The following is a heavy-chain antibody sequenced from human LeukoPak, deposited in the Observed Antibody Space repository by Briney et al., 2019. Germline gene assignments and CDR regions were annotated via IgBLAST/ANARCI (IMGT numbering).Heavy chain of an antibody. V-gene: IGHV4-61*01. Sequence: SETLSLTCTVSGGSISSGSYSWNWIRQPPGKGLEWIGYIYDSGITDYSPSLKSRLTISVDTSNNQFSLSLSSVAAADTAVYYCAGRGHRYSRDWGQGILVTVSS. CDR3: AGRGHRYSRD. CDR2: IYDSGIT. CDR1: GGSISSGSYS. J-gene: IGHJ1*01. D-gene: IGHD2-15*01.